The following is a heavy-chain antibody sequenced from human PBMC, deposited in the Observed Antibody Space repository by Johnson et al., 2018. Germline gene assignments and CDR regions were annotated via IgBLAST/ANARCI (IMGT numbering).Heavy chain of an antibody. Sequence: VQLVESGGGLVQPGGSLRLSCAASGFTFSSYAMSWVRQAPGKGLEWVSAISGSGGSTYYAESVKGRFTISRDNPKNRLYLRMNSLRAEDTAVYYCAREARGYYGMDVWGQGTTVTVSS. J-gene: IGHJ6*02. CDR2: ISGSGGST. CDR3: AREARGYYGMDV. V-gene: IGHV3-23*04. CDR1: GFTFSSYA. D-gene: IGHD5-12*01.